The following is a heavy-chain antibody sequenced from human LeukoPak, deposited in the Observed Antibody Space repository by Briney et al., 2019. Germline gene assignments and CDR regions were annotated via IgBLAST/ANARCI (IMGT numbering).Heavy chain of an antibody. Sequence: SETLSLTCAVYGGSFSGYYWSWIRQPPGKGLEWIGEINHSGSTNYNPSLKSRVTISVDTSKNQFSLKLSSVTAADTAVYYCARVYRITMVRGVIQAWFDPWGQGTLVTVSS. J-gene: IGHJ5*02. V-gene: IGHV4-34*01. CDR1: GGSFSGYY. CDR3: ARVYRITMVRGVIQAWFDP. CDR2: INHSGST. D-gene: IGHD3-10*01.